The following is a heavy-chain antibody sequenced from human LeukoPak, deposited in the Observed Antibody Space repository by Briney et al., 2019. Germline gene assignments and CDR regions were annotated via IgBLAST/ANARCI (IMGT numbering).Heavy chain of an antibody. CDR1: GFTFSSYS. D-gene: IGHD2-2*02. J-gene: IGHJ6*03. CDR2: ISSSSSYI. CDR3: ARGRALGYCSSTSCYNYYMDV. V-gene: IGHV3-21*01. Sequence: GGSLRLSCAASGFTFSSYSMNWVRQAPGKGLEWVSSISSSSSYIYYADSVKGRFTISRDNAKNSLYLQMNSLRAEDTAVYYCARGRALGYCSSTSCYNYYMDVWGKGTTVTVSS.